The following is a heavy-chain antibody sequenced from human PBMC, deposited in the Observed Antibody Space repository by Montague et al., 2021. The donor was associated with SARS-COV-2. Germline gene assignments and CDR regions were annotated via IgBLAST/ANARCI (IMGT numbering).Heavy chain of an antibody. J-gene: IGHJ5*02. CDR2: INHGGST. CDR3: ARRGQFRRHFAH. Sequence: SETLSLTCAVHGSSFSGYYWNWIRQSPGKGLEWIGEINHGGSTKFSPSLKGRLTISTDTSKDQFSLKLTSVTAGDTAVYYCARRGQFRRHFAHWGQGTLVTVSS. CDR1: GSSFSGYY. V-gene: IGHV4-34*01. D-gene: IGHD3-10*01.